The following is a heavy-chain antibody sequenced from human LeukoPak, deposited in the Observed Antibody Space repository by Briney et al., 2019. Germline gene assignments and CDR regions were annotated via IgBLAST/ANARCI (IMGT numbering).Heavy chain of an antibody. V-gene: IGHV1-69*13. CDR1: GGTFSSYA. D-gene: IGHD3-10*01. CDR2: IIPIFGTA. CDR3: ARVPWYYGSGTPKFWGYYGMDV. J-gene: IGHJ6*02. Sequence: SVKVSCKASGGTFSSYAISWVRQAPGQGLEWMGGIIPIFGTANYAQKFQGRVTITADESTTTAYMELRSLRSDDTAVYYCARVPWYYGSGTPKFWGYYGMDVWGQGTTVTVSS.